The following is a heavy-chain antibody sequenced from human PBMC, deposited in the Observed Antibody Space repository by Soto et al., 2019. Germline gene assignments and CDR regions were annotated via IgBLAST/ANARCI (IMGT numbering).Heavy chain of an antibody. CDR1: GGSISSYY. Sequence: PSETLSLTCTVSGGSISSYYWSWIRQPPGKGLEWIGYIYYSGSTNYNPSLKSRVTISVDTSKNQFSLKLSSVTAADTAVYYCARVAAAGTGWGVYNWFDPWGQGTLVTVSS. CDR3: ARVAAAGTGWGVYNWFDP. CDR2: IYYSGST. J-gene: IGHJ5*02. D-gene: IGHD6-13*01. V-gene: IGHV4-59*01.